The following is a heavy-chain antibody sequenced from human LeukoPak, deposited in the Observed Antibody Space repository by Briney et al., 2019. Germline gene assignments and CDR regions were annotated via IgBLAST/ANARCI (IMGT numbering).Heavy chain of an antibody. Sequence: SETLSLTCTVSGGSISSYYWSWIRQPPGKGLEWIGYIYYSGSTNYNPSLKSRVIISVDTSKNQFSLKLSSVTAADTAVYYCARDHGDYTYGEAGWFDPWGQGTLVTVSS. CDR2: IYYSGST. J-gene: IGHJ5*02. D-gene: IGHD4-17*01. CDR3: ARDHGDYTYGEAGWFDP. V-gene: IGHV4-59*01. CDR1: GGSISSYY.